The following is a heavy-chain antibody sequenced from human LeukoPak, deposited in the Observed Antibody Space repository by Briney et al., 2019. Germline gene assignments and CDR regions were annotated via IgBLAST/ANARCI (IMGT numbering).Heavy chain of an antibody. J-gene: IGHJ5*02. CDR3: ARRSGAMVRGVMKWFDP. Sequence: SETLSLTCAVYGGSFSGYYWSWIRQPPGKGLEWIGEINHSGSTNYNPSLKSRVTISVDTSKNQFSLKLSSVTAADTAVYYCARRSGAMVRGVMKWFDPWGQGTLVTVSS. CDR2: INHSGST. CDR1: GGSFSGYY. V-gene: IGHV4-34*01. D-gene: IGHD3-10*01.